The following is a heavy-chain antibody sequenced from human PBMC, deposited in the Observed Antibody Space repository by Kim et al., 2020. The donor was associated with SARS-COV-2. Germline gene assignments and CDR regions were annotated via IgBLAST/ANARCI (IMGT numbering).Heavy chain of an antibody. D-gene: IGHD4-17*01. J-gene: IGHJ4*02. CDR3: ARAYGDYADYYFDY. Sequence: AESVNGQFTHSRDNSTNTLYLQMNSLRAEDTAVYYCARAYGDYADYYFDYWGQGTLVTVSS. V-gene: IGHV3-30*01.